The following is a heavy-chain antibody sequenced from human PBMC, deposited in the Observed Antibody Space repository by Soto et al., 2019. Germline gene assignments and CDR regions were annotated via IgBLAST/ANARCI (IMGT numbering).Heavy chain of an antibody. V-gene: IGHV3-30*18. J-gene: IGHJ4*02. Sequence: GGSLRLSCAASGFTFSSYGMHWVRQAPGKGLEWVAVISYDGSNKYYADSVKGRFTISRDNSKNTLYLQMNSLRAEDTAVYYCAKRYDSSGYYTVDYWGQGTLVTVSS. CDR3: AKRYDSSGYYTVDY. D-gene: IGHD3-22*01. CDR2: ISYDGSNK. CDR1: GFTFSSYG.